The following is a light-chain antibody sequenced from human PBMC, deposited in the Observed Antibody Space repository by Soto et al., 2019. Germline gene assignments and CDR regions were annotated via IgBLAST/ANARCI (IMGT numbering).Light chain of an antibody. V-gene: IGLV2-23*01. CDR3: CSYAGSSTLI. CDR1: SSDVGSYNF. Sequence: QSALTQPASVSGSPGQSITISCTGTSSDVGSYNFVSWFKQHPGNAPKLMIYEANKRPSGVSNRFSGSKSGNTASLTISGLQADDEADYYCCSYAGSSTLIFGGGTKLTVL. J-gene: IGLJ2*01. CDR2: EAN.